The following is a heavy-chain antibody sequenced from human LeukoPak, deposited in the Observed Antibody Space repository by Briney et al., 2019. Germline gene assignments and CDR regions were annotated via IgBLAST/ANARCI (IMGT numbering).Heavy chain of an antibody. CDR2: IYHTGSF. Sequence: ASQTLSLTCTVSGGSISSGDYYWSWIRQPPGKGLEWIGFIYHTGSFHYNPSLKSRVTISVDTSKNQFSLKLSSVTAADTAVYYCARDLGYSYLDYWGQGTLVTVSS. CDR3: ARDLGYSYLDY. J-gene: IGHJ4*02. D-gene: IGHD5-18*01. CDR1: GGSISSGDYY. V-gene: IGHV4-30-4*01.